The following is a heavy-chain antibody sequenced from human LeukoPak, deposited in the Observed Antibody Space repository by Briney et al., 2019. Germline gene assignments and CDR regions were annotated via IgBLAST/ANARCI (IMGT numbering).Heavy chain of an antibody. CDR2: INSDGSST. J-gene: IGHJ6*04. V-gene: IGHV3-74*01. CDR1: GFAFSSYW. CDR3: AKESKGYSSGLDV. D-gene: IGHD6-19*01. Sequence: PGGSLRLSCAASGFAFSSYWMHWVRHAPGKGLVWVSRINSDGSSTSYADSVKGRFTISRDNAKNTLYLQMNSLRAEDTAAYYCAKESKGYSSGLDVWGKGATVTISS.